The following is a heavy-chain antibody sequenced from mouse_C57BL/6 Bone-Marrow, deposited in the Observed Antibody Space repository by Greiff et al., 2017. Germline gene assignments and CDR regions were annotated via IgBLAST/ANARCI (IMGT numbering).Heavy chain of an antibody. Sequence: EVKLQESGGDLVKPGGSLKLSCAASGFTFSSYGMSWVRQTPDKRLEWVATISSGGSYTYYPDSVKGRFPISRDNAKNTLYLQMSSLKSEDTAMYYCARQGILGTTVGDWFAYWGQGTLVTVSA. CDR2: ISSGGSYT. CDR1: GFTFSSYG. V-gene: IGHV5-6*01. CDR3: ARQGILGTTVGDWFAY. J-gene: IGHJ3*01. D-gene: IGHD1-1*01.